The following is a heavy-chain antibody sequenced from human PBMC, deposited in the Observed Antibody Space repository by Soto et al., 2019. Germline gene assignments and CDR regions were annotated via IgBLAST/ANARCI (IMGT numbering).Heavy chain of an antibody. Sequence: PSETLSLTCTVSGGSVSSNSYSWGWIRQSPGKGLEWIGSIYSTGNTNYHPSLLSRVTISVDTSKNQFSLKLSSVTAADTAVYYCGRSDGRYWGQGTRVTVSS. CDR1: GGSVSSNSYS. CDR2: IYSTGNT. J-gene: IGHJ4*02. CDR3: GRSDGRY. V-gene: IGHV4-39*07.